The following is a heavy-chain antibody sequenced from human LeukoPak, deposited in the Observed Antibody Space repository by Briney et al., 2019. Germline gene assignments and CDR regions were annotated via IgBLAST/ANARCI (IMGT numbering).Heavy chain of an antibody. CDR2: IYYSGST. CDR1: GGSISSSSYY. V-gene: IGHV4-39*01. J-gene: IGHJ4*02. D-gene: IGHD3-10*01. Sequence: SETLSLTCTVSGGSISSSSYYWGWIRQPPGKGLEWIGSIYYSGSTNYNPSLKSRVTVSVDTSKNQFSLKLSSVTAADTAVYYCARHAYYYGSGSYYHDYWGQGTLVTVSS. CDR3: ARHAYYYGSGSYYHDY.